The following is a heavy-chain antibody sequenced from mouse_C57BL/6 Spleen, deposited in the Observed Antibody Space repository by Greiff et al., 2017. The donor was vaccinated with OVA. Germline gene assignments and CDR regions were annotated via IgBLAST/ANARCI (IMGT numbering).Heavy chain of an antibody. Sequence: VQLQQSGTELVKPGASVKLSCKASGYTFTSYWMHWVKQRPGQGLEWIGNINPSNGGTNYNEKFKSKATLTVDKSSSTAYMQLSSLTSEDSAVYYCARPRTGTDYFDYWGQGTTLTVSS. D-gene: IGHD4-1*01. CDR2: INPSNGGT. CDR1: GYTFTSYW. J-gene: IGHJ2*01. V-gene: IGHV1-53*01. CDR3: ARPRTGTDYFDY.